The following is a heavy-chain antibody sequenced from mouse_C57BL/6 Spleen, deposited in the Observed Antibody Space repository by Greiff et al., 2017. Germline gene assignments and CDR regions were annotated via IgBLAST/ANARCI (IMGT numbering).Heavy chain of an antibody. V-gene: IGHV1-18*01. J-gene: IGHJ3*01. CDR2: INPNNGGT. Sequence: VQLQQSGPELVKPGASVKIPCKASGYTFTDYNMDWVKQSHGKSLEWIGDINPNNGGTIYNQKFKGKATLTVDKSSSTAYMELRSLTSEDTAVXYCARGGSSGYGGVGFAYWGQGTLVTVSA. D-gene: IGHD3-2*02. CDR1: GYTFTDYN. CDR3: ARGGSSGYGGVGFAY.